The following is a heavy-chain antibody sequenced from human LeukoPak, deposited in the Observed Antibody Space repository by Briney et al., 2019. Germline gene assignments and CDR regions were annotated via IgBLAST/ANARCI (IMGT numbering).Heavy chain of an antibody. J-gene: IGHJ5*02. CDR3: ARTYYDILTGYYHSWFDP. Sequence: SETLSLTCTVSGGSISSYYWSCIRQPPGKGLEWIGYIYYSGSTNYNPSLKSRVTISVDTSKNQFSLKLSSVTAADTAVCYCARTYYDILTGYYHSWFDPWGQGTLVTVSS. CDR2: IYYSGST. V-gene: IGHV4-59*01. CDR1: GGSISSYY. D-gene: IGHD3-9*01.